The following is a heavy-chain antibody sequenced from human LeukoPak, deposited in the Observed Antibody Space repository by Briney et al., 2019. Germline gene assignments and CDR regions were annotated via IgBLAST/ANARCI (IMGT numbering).Heavy chain of an antibody. V-gene: IGHV3-64D*09. CDR1: GFPFSSYA. Sequence: GGTLRLSCSASGFPFSSYAMHWVREAPGKGLKYVSAISDSGGSTYYADSVKGRFTISRDNSKNTLYLQMSSLRAEDTAVYFCVRGYSFGPYGMDVWGQGTTVTVSS. D-gene: IGHD2-15*01. CDR2: ISDSGGST. J-gene: IGHJ6*02. CDR3: VRGYSFGPYGMDV.